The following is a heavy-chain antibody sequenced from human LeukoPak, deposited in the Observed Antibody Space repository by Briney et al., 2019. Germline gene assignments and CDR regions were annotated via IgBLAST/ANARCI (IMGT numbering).Heavy chain of an antibody. Sequence: GGSLRLSCAASGFTFSSYGMSWVRQAPGKGLEWVSAISGSGGSTYYADSVKGRLTISRDNSKNTLYLQMNSLRAEDTAVYYCAKDLAWGSGSYTDAFDIWGQGTMVTVSS. J-gene: IGHJ3*02. D-gene: IGHD3-10*01. CDR2: ISGSGGST. CDR1: GFTFSSYG. CDR3: AKDLAWGSGSYTDAFDI. V-gene: IGHV3-23*01.